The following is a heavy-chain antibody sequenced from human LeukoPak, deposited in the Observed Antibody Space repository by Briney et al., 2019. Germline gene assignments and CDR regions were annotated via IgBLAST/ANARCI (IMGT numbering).Heavy chain of an antibody. D-gene: IGHD6-13*01. CDR2: IKQDGSEK. CDR3: AKGLGMWQQPFQH. J-gene: IGHJ1*01. CDR1: GFTFSSYW. V-gene: IGHV3-7*01. Sequence: GGSLRLSCAASGFTFSSYWMSWVRQAPGKGLEWVANIKQDGSEKYYVDSVKGRFTISRDNAKNSLYLQMNSLRAEDTAVYYCAKGLGMWQQPFQHWGQGTLVTVSS.